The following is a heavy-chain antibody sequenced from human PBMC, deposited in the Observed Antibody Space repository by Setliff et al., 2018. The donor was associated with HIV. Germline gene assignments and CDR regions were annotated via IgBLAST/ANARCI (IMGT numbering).Heavy chain of an antibody. J-gene: IGHJ6*03. Sequence: SETLSLTCTVSGGSISSSSYYWGWIRQPPGKGLEWIGSIYYSGSTYYNPSLKSRVTISVDTSKNQFSLKLSSVTAADTAVYYCARLGDYYYMDVWGKGTTVTVS. D-gene: IGHD3-16*01. CDR3: ARLGDYYYMDV. V-gene: IGHV4-39*01. CDR2: IYYSGST. CDR1: GGSISSSSYY.